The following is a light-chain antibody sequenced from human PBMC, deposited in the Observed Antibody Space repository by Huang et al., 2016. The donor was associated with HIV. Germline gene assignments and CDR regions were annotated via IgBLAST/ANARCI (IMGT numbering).Light chain of an antibody. CDR3: QQYNSYPWT. V-gene: IGKV1-5*03. CDR1: QSISTW. Sequence: DIQMTQSPSTLSASVGDRVTITCRASQSISTWLAWYQQKPGKAPKLLIYKASSLESGVPSRFSGRGSGTEFTLTIISLQPDDFATYYYQQYNSYPWTFGQGTKVEIK. J-gene: IGKJ1*01. CDR2: KAS.